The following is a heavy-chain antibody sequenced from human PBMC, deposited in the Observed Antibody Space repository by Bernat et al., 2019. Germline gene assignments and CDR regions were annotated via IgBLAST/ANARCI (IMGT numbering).Heavy chain of an antibody. D-gene: IGHD3-22*01. J-gene: IGHJ4*02. Sequence: EVQLVQSGAEVKKPGESLKISCKGSGYSFTSYWIGWVRQMPGKGLEWMGIIYPGDSDTRYSPTFQGQVNNSADRAIRTAYLRGSSLRASDTGMYYCAGAPPSYYYDSSGYIDYWGQGTLVTVSS. V-gene: IGHV5-51*01. CDR1: GYSFTSYW. CDR2: IYPGDSDT. CDR3: AGAPPSYYYDSSGYIDY.